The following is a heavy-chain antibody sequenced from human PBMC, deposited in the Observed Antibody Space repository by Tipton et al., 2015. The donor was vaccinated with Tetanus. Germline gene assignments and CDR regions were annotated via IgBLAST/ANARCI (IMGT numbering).Heavy chain of an antibody. Sequence: TLSLTCTVSGASSTSGDYYWAWIRQPPGKGPEWIGSIYYTGSTYYNPSLKSRVTMSIDTSKNQLSLKLSSVAAADTAVYYCARGGGDYGYYFDYWSQGTLVTVSS. CDR1: GASSTSGDYY. D-gene: IGHD4-17*01. J-gene: IGHJ4*02. CDR3: ARGGGDYGYYFDY. CDR2: IYYTGST. V-gene: IGHV4-39*07.